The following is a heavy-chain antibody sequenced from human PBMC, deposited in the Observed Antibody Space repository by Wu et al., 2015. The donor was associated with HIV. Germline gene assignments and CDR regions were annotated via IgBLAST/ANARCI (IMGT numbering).Heavy chain of an antibody. CDR2: INPIGGST. CDR3: AAVTVLPAGGMDV. J-gene: IGHJ6*02. D-gene: IGHD6-19*01. Sequence: QVQLLQSGAEVKTPGASVNISCKASGYTFTNYYIHWVRQAPGQGLQWMGIINPIGGSTTYAQKFQGRIAMTSDTSTGTVYMELTSLRSEDTAVYYCAAVTVLPAGGMDVWGQGTTVTVSS. CDR1: GYTFTNYY. V-gene: IGHV1-46*01.